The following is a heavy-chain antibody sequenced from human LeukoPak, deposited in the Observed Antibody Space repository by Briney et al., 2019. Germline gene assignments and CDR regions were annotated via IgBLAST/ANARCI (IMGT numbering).Heavy chain of an antibody. Sequence: GASATVSCKVSGYTLTELSMHWVRQAPGKGLEWMGGFDPEDGETIYAQKFQGRVTMTEDTSTDTAYMELSSLRSEDTAVYYCATVRYYYDSSGSYNWFDPWGQGTLVTVSS. CDR2: FDPEDGET. J-gene: IGHJ5*02. CDR1: GYTLTELS. D-gene: IGHD3-22*01. V-gene: IGHV1-24*01. CDR3: ATVRYYYDSSGSYNWFDP.